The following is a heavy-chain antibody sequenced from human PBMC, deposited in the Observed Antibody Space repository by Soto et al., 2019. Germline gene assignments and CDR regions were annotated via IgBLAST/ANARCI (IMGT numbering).Heavy chain of an antibody. J-gene: IGHJ6*02. D-gene: IGHD3-3*02. CDR3: AHRIGPTILAPGFYYYYGMDV. Sequence: QITLKESGPTLVKPTQTLTLTCTFSGFSLSTSGVGVGWIRQPPGKALEWLALIYWNDDKRYSPSLKSRLTITKDTSKNQVVLTMTNMDPVDTATYYCAHRIGPTILAPGFYYYYGMDVWGQGTTVTVSS. V-gene: IGHV2-5*01. CDR1: GFSLSTSGVG. CDR2: IYWNDDK.